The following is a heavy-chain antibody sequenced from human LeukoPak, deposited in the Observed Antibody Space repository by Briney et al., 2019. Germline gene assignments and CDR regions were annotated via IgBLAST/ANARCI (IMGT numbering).Heavy chain of an antibody. J-gene: IGHJ4*02. CDR2: IQYDGSNK. V-gene: IGHV3-30*02. CDR1: GFTFSSYG. CDR3: ARPGRKFYGSGTYLSFDY. D-gene: IGHD3-10*01. Sequence: GGSLRLSCAASGFTFSSYGMQWVRQAPGKGLGWVAFIQYDGSNKYYADSVKGRFTISRDNSKDTLYLQMNSLKAEDTAVYYCARPGRKFYGSGTYLSFDYWGQGTLVTVSS.